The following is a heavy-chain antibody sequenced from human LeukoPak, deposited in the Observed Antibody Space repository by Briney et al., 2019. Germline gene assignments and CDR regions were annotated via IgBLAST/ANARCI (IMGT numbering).Heavy chain of an antibody. CDR3: ARNYYYDSSGYHDY. J-gene: IGHJ4*02. CDR2: IWYDGSNK. V-gene: IGHV3-33*08. Sequence: PGRSLRLSCAASGFTFSDYAMHWVRQAPGKGLEWVAVIWYDGSNKYYADSVKGRFTISRDNSKNTLYLQMNSLRAEDTAVYYCARNYYYDSSGYHDYWGRGTLVTVSS. D-gene: IGHD3-22*01. CDR1: GFTFSDYA.